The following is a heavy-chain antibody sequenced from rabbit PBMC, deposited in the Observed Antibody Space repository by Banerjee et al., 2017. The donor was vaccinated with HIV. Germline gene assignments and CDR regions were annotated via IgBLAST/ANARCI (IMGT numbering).Heavy chain of an antibody. J-gene: IGHJ4*01. V-gene: IGHV1S47*01. CDR2: IDPVFGST. CDR1: GFDFSSYG. CDR3: VRDLGYDDYSEKGYFNL. D-gene: IGHD2-1*01. Sequence: QEDLVESGGGLVQPGGSLKLSCKGSGFDFSSYGVSWVRQAPGKGLEWIGYIDPVFGSTVYASWVNGRFTISSHNAQNTLYLQLNSLTAADTATYFCVRDLGYDDYSEKGYFNLWGPGTLVTVS.